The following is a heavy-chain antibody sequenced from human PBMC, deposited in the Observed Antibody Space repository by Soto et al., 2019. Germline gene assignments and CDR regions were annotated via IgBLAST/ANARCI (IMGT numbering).Heavy chain of an antibody. J-gene: IGHJ4*02. V-gene: IGHV4-4*02. CDR3: ARVRRIAVAGTGDYFDY. CDR2: IYHSGST. Sequence: QVQLQESGPGLVKPSGTLSLTCAVSGGSISSSNWWSWVRQPPGNGLEWIGEIYHSGSTNYNPSLKRRVTISVDKSKNQFSLKLSSVTAADTAVYYCARVRRIAVAGTGDYFDYWGQGTLVTVSS. D-gene: IGHD6-19*01. CDR1: GGSISSSNW.